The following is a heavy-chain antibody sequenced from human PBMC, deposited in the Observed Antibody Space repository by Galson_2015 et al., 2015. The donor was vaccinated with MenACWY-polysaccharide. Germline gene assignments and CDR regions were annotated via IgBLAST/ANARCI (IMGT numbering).Heavy chain of an antibody. Sequence: SETLSLTCSVSGGSISSRHYYWGWFRQPPGKGLEWIGSIFHTGDTYSDPSFKSRVTMSVDTSKNVFSLNLTPVSAADTAVYYCARLPNVAVLVAGTDWGQGTLVTVSS. J-gene: IGHJ4*02. V-gene: IGHV4-39*01. CDR3: ARLPNVAVLVAGTD. CDR2: IFHTGDT. D-gene: IGHD6-13*01. CDR1: GGSISSRHYY.